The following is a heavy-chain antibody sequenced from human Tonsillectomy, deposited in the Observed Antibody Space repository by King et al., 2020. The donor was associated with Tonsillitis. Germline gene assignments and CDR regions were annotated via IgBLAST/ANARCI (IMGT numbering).Heavy chain of an antibody. V-gene: IGHV4-59*01. D-gene: IGHD6-13*01. CDR2: IYYSGST. J-gene: IGHJ3*02. CDR1: GGSISSYY. CDR3: ARSSSSWSPDAFDI. Sequence: QLQESGPGLVKPSETLSLTCTVSGGSISSYYWSWIRQPPGKGLEWIGYIYYSGSTNYNPSLKSRVTISVDTSKNQFSLKLSSVTAADTAVYYCARSSSSWSPDAFDIWGQGTMVTVSS.